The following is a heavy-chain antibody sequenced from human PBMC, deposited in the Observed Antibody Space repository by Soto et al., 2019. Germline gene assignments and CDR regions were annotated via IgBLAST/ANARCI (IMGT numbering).Heavy chain of an antibody. CDR3: AREADYGDSQGNFDY. CDR2: IIPILGIA. Sequence: QVKLVQSGAEVKKPGSSVKVSCKASGGTFSSYTISWVRQAPGQGLEWMGRIIPILGIANYAQKFQGRVTITGDKPTSQAYRELSSLRAEDTAVYYCAREADYGDSQGNFDYWGQGTLVTVS. CDR1: GGTFSSYT. V-gene: IGHV1-69*08. J-gene: IGHJ4*02. D-gene: IGHD4-17*01.